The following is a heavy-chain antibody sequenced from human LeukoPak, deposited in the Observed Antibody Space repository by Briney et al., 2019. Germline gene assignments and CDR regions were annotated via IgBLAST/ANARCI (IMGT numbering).Heavy chain of an antibody. D-gene: IGHD3-9*01. CDR1: GFTFSNAW. Sequence: GGSLRLSCAASGFTFSNAWMSWVRQAPGKGLEWVGRIKSKTDGGTTDYAAPVKVRFTISRDDSKNTLYLQMNSLKTEDTAVYYCTTSGILTGYYLREFDYWGQGTLVTVSS. J-gene: IGHJ4*02. CDR3: TTSGILTGYYLREFDY. V-gene: IGHV3-15*01. CDR2: IKSKTDGGTT.